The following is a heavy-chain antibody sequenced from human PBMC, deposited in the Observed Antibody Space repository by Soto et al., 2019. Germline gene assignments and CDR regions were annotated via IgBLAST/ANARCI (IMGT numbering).Heavy chain of an antibody. Sequence: QVQLVQSGAEVKKPGASVKVSCKASGYTFTSYYMHWVRQAPGQGLEWMGIINAGGGSTSYAQKFQGRVTMTRATSTSTGYMELSSLRSEDTAVYYCARGGYRYGQDWGQGTLVTVSS. V-gene: IGHV1-46*01. D-gene: IGHD5-18*01. CDR3: ARGGYRYGQD. CDR2: INAGGGST. CDR1: GYTFTSYY. J-gene: IGHJ4*01.